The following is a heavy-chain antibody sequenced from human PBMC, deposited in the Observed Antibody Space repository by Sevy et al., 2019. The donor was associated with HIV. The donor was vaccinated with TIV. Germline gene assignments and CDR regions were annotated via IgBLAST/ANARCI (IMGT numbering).Heavy chain of an antibody. CDR3: ARDPYDCGGDCYVSGVFDI. Sequence: SDTLSLTCAVYDGSLSGYYWSWIRQSPGKGLEWIGQINYIGTTNYTPSLSSRLTISVDTSKNQFSLRLRTVTAADTAIYYCARDPYDCGGDCYVSGVFDIWGQGTLVTVSS. J-gene: IGHJ3*02. CDR2: INYIGTT. D-gene: IGHD2-21*01. V-gene: IGHV4-34*01. CDR1: DGSLSGYY.